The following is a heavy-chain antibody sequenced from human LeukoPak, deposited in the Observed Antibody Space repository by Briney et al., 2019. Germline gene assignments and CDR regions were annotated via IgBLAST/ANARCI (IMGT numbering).Heavy chain of an antibody. J-gene: IGHJ4*02. V-gene: IGHV1-18*01. D-gene: IGHD3-22*01. CDR3: ARVYNYYDTSGYYLGNYFDH. CDR2: ISVYNDNT. Sequence: ASVKVSCKASGYTFTSYGISWVRQAPGQGLEWMGWISVYNDNTNNAQKLQGRVTMTTDTSTSTAYMELRSLRSDDTAVYYCARVYNYYDTSGYYLGNYFDHWGRGTLVTVSS. CDR1: GYTFTSYG.